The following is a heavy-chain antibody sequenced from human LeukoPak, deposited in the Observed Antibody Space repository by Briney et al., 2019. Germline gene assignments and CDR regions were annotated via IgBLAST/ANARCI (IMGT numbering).Heavy chain of an antibody. CDR1: GGSISSHY. CDR3: ARDLCAQCGILTGYSPDFHYYYGMDV. CDR2: FYYSGST. J-gene: IGHJ6*02. V-gene: IGHV4-59*11. Sequence: SETLSLTCTVSGGSISSHYWSWIRQPPGKGLEWIGYFYYSGSTNYNPSLKSRVTISVDTSKNQVSLRLSSVTAADTAVYYCARDLCAQCGILTGYSPDFHYYYGMDVWGQGTTVTVSS. D-gene: IGHD3-9*01.